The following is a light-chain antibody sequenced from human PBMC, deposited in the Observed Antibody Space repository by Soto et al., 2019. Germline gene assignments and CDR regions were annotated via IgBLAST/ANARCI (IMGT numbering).Light chain of an antibody. CDR1: QTISSW. V-gene: IGKV1-5*03. Sequence: DIQMTQSPSTLSGSVGDRVTITCRASQTISSWLAWYQKKTGKAPKLLIYKASTLKSEVPSRLSGSGYGTELTLTISSMQADDVQTYPCQHYNSYSAAFGHGTKV. J-gene: IGKJ1*01. CDR3: QHYNSYSAA. CDR2: KAS.